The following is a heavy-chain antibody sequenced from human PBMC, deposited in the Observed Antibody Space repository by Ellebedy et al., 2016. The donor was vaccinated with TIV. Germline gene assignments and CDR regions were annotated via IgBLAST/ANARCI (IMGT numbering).Heavy chain of an antibody. CDR3: ARFVDGDYEDY. J-gene: IGHJ4*02. CDR2: ISGYIGNT. V-gene: IGHV1-18*04. Sequence: ASVKVSCKASRYTFTHYGISWVRQAPGPGLEGMGWISGYIGNTYSAQKRQGRVTMTTDTSTSTAYMELRSLRSDDTAVYYCARFVDGDYEDYWGQGALVTVSS. CDR1: RYTFTHYG. D-gene: IGHD4-17*01.